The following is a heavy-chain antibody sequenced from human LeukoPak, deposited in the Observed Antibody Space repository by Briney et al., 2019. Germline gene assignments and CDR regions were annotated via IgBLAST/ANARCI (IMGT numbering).Heavy chain of an antibody. D-gene: IGHD2-21*01. CDR2: IIPIFGTA. J-gene: IGHJ3*02. V-gene: IGHV1-69*13. Sequence: SVKVSCKASGGTFSSYAISWVQQAPGQGLEWMGGIIPIFGTANYAQKFQGRVTITADESTSTAYMELSSLRSEDTAVYYCARDWAMSGAYCGGDCPQAFDIWGQGTMVTVSS. CDR1: GGTFSSYA. CDR3: ARDWAMSGAYCGGDCPQAFDI.